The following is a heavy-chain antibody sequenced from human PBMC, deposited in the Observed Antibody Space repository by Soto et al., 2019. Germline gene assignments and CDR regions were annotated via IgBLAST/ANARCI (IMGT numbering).Heavy chain of an antibody. D-gene: IGHD1-1*01. CDR2: ISSSGYYI. CDR1: GFTFSSFS. J-gene: IGHJ4*02. Sequence: EVQLVESGGGLVKPGGSLRLSCAASGFTFSSFSMNWVRQAPGKGLEWVAAISSSGYYIYYSDSVKGRFTISRDNAKKSVYLEMNRLRAEDKAVYYCASDRPPRLESTPQIDHWGQGTLVTVSS. CDR3: ASDRPPRLESTPQIDH. V-gene: IGHV3-21*01.